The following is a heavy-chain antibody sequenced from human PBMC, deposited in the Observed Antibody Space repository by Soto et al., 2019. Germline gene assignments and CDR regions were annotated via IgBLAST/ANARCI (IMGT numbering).Heavy chain of an antibody. CDR3: ARNLDYYYGPGSGNGHGV. D-gene: IGHD3-10*01. Sequence: QVQLVQSGAEVKEPGDSVRVFCEASGYTFTAYYIHWVRQVPGQGLEWVVWINPEFGDTTYAQDCQGRVTMTREMSISAVYMELSRLSSDDIAIYYCARNLDYYYGPGSGNGHGVWGQGTTVTVFS. CDR1: GYTFTAYY. J-gene: IGHJ6*02. CDR2: INPEFGDT. V-gene: IGHV1-2*02.